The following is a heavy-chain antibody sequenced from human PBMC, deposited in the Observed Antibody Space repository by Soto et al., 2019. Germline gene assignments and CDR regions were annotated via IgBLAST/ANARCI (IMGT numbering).Heavy chain of an antibody. CDR1: GFTFSSYG. Sequence: QVQLVESGGGVVQPGRSLRLSCAASGFTFSSYGMHWVRQAPGKGLEWVAVISNDGSNKYYADSVKGRFTISRDNSKNTLYLQMNSLRAEDTAVYYCASRDGYNYPLNWGQGTLVTVSS. CDR3: ASRDGYNYPLN. V-gene: IGHV3-30*03. J-gene: IGHJ4*02. D-gene: IGHD5-12*01. CDR2: ISNDGSNK.